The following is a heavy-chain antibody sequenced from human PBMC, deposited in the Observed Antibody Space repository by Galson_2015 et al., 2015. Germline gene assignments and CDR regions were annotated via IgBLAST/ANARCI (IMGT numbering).Heavy chain of an antibody. J-gene: IGHJ5*02. Sequence: SETLSLTCSVSGASISSITHFWGWVRQPPGKGLEWIGHMPYIGVASYNPSLRSRATILLDTSRNQFYLHLSSVTAADTAVYYCSRDTSGTSHVDPWGQGALVTVSS. V-gene: IGHV4-39*07. CDR3: SRDTSGTSHVDP. D-gene: IGHD1-26*01. CDR2: MPYIGVA. CDR1: GASISSITHF.